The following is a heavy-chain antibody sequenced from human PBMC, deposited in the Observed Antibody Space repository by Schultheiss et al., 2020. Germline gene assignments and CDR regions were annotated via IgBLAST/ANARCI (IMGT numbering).Heavy chain of an antibody. CDR3: ATSIAVAGTGWFDP. D-gene: IGHD6-19*01. J-gene: IGHJ5*02. CDR2: ISWNSGSI. CDR1: GFTFDDYA. Sequence: SLKISCAASGFTFDDYAMHWVRQAPGKGLEWVSGISWNSGSIGYADSVKGRFTISRDNAKNSLYLQMNSLRAEDTALYYCATSIAVAGTGWFDPWGQGTLVTVSS. V-gene: IGHV3-9*01.